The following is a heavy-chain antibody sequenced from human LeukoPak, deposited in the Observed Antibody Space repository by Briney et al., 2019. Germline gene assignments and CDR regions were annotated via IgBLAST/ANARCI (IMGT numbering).Heavy chain of an antibody. D-gene: IGHD3-16*01. J-gene: IGHJ4*02. Sequence: SQTLSLTCTVSGGSISSGDYYWSWIRQPPGKGLEWIGYIYYSGSTDYNPSLKSRASISVDTSKNLFSLKLSSVTAADTAVYYCAREAGGSTLVYFDYWGQGTLVTVSS. CDR3: AREAGGSTLVYFDY. V-gene: IGHV4-30-4*08. CDR2: IYYSGST. CDR1: GGSISSGDYY.